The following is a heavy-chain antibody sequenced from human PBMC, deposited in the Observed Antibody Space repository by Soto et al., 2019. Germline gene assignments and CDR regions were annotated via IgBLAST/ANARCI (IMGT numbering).Heavy chain of an antibody. CDR3: ARGIFGSGTANDY. CDR2: INGDGSGT. J-gene: IGHJ4*02. V-gene: IGHV3-74*01. Sequence: EVQLVESGGGLVQPGGSLRPSCAASGFTFTGSWMHWVRQAPGKGLVWVSRINGDGSGTSYADFVKGRFIISRDDAKNTLFLQMNGLRAEDTAVYYCARGIFGSGTANDYWGQGTLVTVSS. D-gene: IGHD3-10*01. CDR1: GFTFTGSW.